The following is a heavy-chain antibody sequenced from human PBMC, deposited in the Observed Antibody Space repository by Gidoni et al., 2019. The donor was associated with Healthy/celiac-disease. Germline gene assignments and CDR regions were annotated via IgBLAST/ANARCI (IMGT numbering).Heavy chain of an antibody. Sequence: QVQLVESGGGLVKPGGSLRLSCAASGCTVSDYYMSWIRQAPGKGRGCVSYISSSGSTIYYADSVKGRFTISRDNAKNSLYLQMNSLRAEDTAVYYCARNGYSSGWNREGGAFDIWGQGTMVTVSS. V-gene: IGHV3-11*01. J-gene: IGHJ3*02. CDR3: ARNGYSSGWNREGGAFDI. CDR2: ISSSGSTI. CDR1: GCTVSDYY. D-gene: IGHD6-19*01.